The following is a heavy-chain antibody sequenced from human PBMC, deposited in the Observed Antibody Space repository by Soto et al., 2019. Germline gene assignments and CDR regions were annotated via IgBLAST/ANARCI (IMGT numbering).Heavy chain of an antibody. V-gene: IGHV6-1*01. D-gene: IGHD3-3*01. CDR1: GDSVSSNSAA. CDR3: ARYSQNTYHALWPGYPTAPLYGLDV. CDR2: TYYRSKWYN. Sequence: PSQTLSLTCAISGDSVSSNSAAWNWIRQSPSRGLEWLGRTYYRSKWYNDYAVSVKSRITINPDTSKNQFSLQLNSVTPEDTAVYYCARYSQNTYHALWPGYPTAPLYGLDVWGQGTTATVSS. J-gene: IGHJ6*02.